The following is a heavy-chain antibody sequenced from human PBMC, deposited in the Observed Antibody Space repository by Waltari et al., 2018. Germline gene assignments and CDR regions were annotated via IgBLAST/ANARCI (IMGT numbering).Heavy chain of an antibody. CDR2: IDGRGST. V-gene: IGHV4-4*07. Sequence: QVQLQESGPGLVRPSETPSPTCIVSGGPLSDFYWTWIRQPAGKGLEWIGRIDGRGSTNYHPSLKGRVSMSVDTSKNQFSLMLTSVTAADTAVYFCARDYDQDWFDPWGQGTLVTVS. J-gene: IGHJ5*02. CDR3: ARDYDQDWFDP. CDR1: GGPLSDFY. D-gene: IGHD3-16*01.